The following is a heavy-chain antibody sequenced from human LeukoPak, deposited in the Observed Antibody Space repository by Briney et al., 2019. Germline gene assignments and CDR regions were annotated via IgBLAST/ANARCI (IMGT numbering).Heavy chain of an antibody. CDR1: GFDISYNY. CDR2: IHTGGTT. V-gene: IGHV3-53*01. CDR3: ARVWFGYFFQ. J-gene: IGHJ4*02. D-gene: IGHD3-10*01. Sequence: PGGSLSLSCAASGFDISYNYVGWVRQAPGKGLEWVSVIHTGGTTHYADSVKGRFTISKDNSNNTVYLQMNSVGVEDTAVYYCARVWFGYFFQWGQGALVTVSS.